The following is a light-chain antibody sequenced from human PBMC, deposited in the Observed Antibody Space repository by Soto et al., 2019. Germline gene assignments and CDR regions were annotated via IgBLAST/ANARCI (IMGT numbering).Light chain of an antibody. J-gene: IGLJ1*01. CDR2: GNS. Sequence: QAVVTQPPSVSGAPGQRVTISCTGSSSNIGAGYDVHWYQQLPGTAPKLLIYGNSNRPSGVPDRFSGSKSGTSASLAITGLQAEDEADYYCRSYDSSLSALYVFGTGTKVTVL. CDR3: RSYDSSLSALYV. CDR1: SSNIGAGYD. V-gene: IGLV1-40*01.